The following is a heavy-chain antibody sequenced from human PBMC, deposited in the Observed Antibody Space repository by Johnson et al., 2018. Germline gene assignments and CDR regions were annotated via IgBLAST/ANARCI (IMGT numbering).Heavy chain of an antibody. CDR1: GFTFNNYW. CDR2: IKQDGSEK. Sequence: VQLVQSGGGLVQPGGSLRLSCATSGFTFNNYWMSWVRQAPGKGLEWVANIKQDGSEKYYVDSMKGRFTISRDNAKNSLYLQMNSLRAEDPAVYYCKRDGLARVAVDIWGQGTMVTVSS. V-gene: IGHV3-7*01. CDR3: KRDGLARVAVDI. D-gene: IGHD3-10*01. J-gene: IGHJ3*02.